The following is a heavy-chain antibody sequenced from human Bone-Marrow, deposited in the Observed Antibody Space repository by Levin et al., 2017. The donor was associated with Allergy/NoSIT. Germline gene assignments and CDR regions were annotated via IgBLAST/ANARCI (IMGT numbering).Heavy chain of an antibody. V-gene: IGHV3-30*18. Sequence: QAGGSLRLSCAASGFTFSSYGMHWVRQAPGKGLEWVAVISLDGGGTNYADSVKGRFTVSRDNSDNTLYLQMNSLRAEDTAVYYCAKERLGIVAFEHWGQGTVVIVSS. D-gene: IGHD7-27*01. CDR2: ISLDGGGT. CDR3: AKERLGIVAFEH. J-gene: IGHJ3*01. CDR1: GFTFSSYG.